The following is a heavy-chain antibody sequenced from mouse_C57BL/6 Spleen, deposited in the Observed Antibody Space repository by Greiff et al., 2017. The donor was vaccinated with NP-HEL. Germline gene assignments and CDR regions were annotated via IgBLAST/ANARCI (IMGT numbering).Heavy chain of an antibody. Sequence: EVQLQQSGPELVKPGASVKIPCKASGYTFTDYNMDWVKQSHGKSLEWIGDINPNNGGTIYNQKFKGKATLTVDKSSSTAYMELRSLTSEDTAVYYCARLDGYDWGFAYWGQGTLVTVSA. V-gene: IGHV1-18*01. J-gene: IGHJ3*01. CDR1: GYTFTDYN. CDR3: ARLDGYDWGFAY. CDR2: INPNNGGT. D-gene: IGHD2-2*01.